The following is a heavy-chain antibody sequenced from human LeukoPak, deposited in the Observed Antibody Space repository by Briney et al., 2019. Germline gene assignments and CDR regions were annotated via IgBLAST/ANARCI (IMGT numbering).Heavy chain of an antibody. D-gene: IGHD6-13*01. Sequence: ASVKVSCKASGYTFTGYYMHWVRQAPGQGLEWMGWINPNSGGTNYAQKFQGRVTMTRDTAISTAYMELSRLRSDDTAVFYCAREEVIAAAGPTLDYWGQGALVTVSS. J-gene: IGHJ4*02. CDR3: AREEVIAAAGPTLDY. CDR1: GYTFTGYY. V-gene: IGHV1-2*02. CDR2: INPNSGGT.